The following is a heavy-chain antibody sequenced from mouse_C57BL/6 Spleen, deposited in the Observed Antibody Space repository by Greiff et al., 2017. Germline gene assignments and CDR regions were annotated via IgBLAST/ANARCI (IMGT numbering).Heavy chain of an antibody. Sequence: VQLQQSGPGLVKPSQSLSLTCSVTGYSITSGYYWNWIRQFPGNKLEWMGYISYDGSNNYNPTLKNRISITRDTSKNQFFLKLNSVTTEDTATYYCARDLYYDGNYAMDYWGQGTSVTVSS. CDR3: ARDLYYDGNYAMDY. V-gene: IGHV3-6*01. CDR2: ISYDGSN. J-gene: IGHJ4*01. D-gene: IGHD1-1*01. CDR1: GYSITSGYY.